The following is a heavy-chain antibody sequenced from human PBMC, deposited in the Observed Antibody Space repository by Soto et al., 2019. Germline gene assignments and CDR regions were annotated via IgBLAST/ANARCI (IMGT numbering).Heavy chain of an antibody. Sequence: PSETLSLTCTVSGGSISSGDYYWSWIRQPPGKGLEWIGYIYYSGSTYYNPSLKSRVTISVDTSKNQFSLKLSSVTAADTAVYYCARDVRLIKGSEHYYGMDVWGQGTTVTVSS. CDR2: IYYSGST. CDR1: GGSISSGDYY. V-gene: IGHV4-30-4*01. CDR3: ARDVRLIKGSEHYYGMDV. J-gene: IGHJ6*02. D-gene: IGHD3-16*01.